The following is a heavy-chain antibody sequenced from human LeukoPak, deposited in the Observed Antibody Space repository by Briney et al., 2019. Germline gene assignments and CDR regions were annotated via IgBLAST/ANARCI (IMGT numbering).Heavy chain of an antibody. J-gene: IGHJ4*02. V-gene: IGHV4-34*01. CDR2: INHSGST. D-gene: IGHD3-10*01. CDR1: CASFSGYY. Sequence: SETLSLTCAVYCASFSGYYWSWIRQPPGKGLEWIGEINHSGSTNYNPSLKSRITISVDTSKNQFSLKLSSVTAANTVVYYCARIPLWDYYFDYWGQGTLVTVSS. CDR3: ARIPLWDYYFDY.